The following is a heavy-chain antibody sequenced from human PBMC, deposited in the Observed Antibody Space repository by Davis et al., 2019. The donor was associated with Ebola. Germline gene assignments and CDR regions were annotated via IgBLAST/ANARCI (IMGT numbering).Heavy chain of an antibody. CDR1: GFTFSSYE. CDR3: ARDPHCSGGSCFGMDV. V-gene: IGHV3-48*03. J-gene: IGHJ6*02. Sequence: GESLKISCAASGFTFSSYEMNWVRQAPGKGLEWVSYISSSGSTIYYADSVKGRFTISRDNAKNTLYLQMNSLRAEGTAVYYCARDPHCSGGSCFGMDVWGQGTTVTVSS. CDR2: ISSSGSTI. D-gene: IGHD2-15*01.